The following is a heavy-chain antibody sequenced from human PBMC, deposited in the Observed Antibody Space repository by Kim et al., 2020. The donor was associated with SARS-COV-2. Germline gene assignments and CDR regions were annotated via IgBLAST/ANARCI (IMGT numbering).Heavy chain of an antibody. CDR3: AKVPLAVAGSPATG. CDR1: GFTFTSYA. D-gene: IGHD6-19*01. J-gene: IGHJ4*02. V-gene: IGHV3-23*01. CDR2: ISGGGTSI. Sequence: GGSLRLSCAASGFTFTSYAMSWVRQAPGTGLECLSTISGGGTSITYADSVKGRFTISRDNSKNTLYLQMNSLRAEDTAVYYCAKVPLAVAGSPATGWGQGTLVTVSS.